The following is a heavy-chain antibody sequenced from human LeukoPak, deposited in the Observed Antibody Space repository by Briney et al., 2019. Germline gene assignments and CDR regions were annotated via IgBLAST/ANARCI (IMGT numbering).Heavy chain of an antibody. V-gene: IGHV3-23*01. D-gene: IGHD4-17*01. Sequence: GKSLRLSCVASGFAFSSHAMSWVRQAPGKGLEWVSSISGSGGSTHYADSVKGRFTISRDNSENTLYLQMNSLTVDDTAVYFCAKERQTGDYFTSDYWGQGTLVTVSS. CDR2: ISGSGGST. CDR1: GFAFSSHA. J-gene: IGHJ4*02. CDR3: AKERQTGDYFTSDY.